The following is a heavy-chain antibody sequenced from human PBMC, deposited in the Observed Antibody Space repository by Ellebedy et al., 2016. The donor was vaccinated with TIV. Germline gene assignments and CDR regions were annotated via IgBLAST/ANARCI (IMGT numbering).Heavy chain of an antibody. CDR1: GFTFSSFS. J-gene: IGHJ4*02. D-gene: IGHD4-17*01. CDR3: ARDPTARFTVTGLGDY. V-gene: IGHV3-48*04. CDR2: ISSASSTI. Sequence: GESLKISCAASGFTFSSFSMNWVRQAPGKGLEWVSYISSASSTIYYAGSVRGRFTVSRDNAKDSLYLQMNSLRAEDTAVYDCARDPTARFTVTGLGDYWGQGTLVTVSS.